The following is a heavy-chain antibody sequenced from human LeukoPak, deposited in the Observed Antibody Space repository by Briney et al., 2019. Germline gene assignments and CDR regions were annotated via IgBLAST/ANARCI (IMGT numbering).Heavy chain of an antibody. D-gene: IGHD5/OR15-5a*01. CDR2: IRYSGTT. CDR3: ATSDTVSTYNWFDP. V-gene: IGHV4-39*01. Sequence: PSETLPLTCNVSGGSISSNNYFWGWIRRPPGKGLEWIGSIRYSGTTYYHPSLKSRVTLSVNTSKNQFSLNLSSLTAADTAVYYCATSDTVSTYNWFDPWGQGTLVTV. CDR1: GGSISSNNYF. J-gene: IGHJ5*02.